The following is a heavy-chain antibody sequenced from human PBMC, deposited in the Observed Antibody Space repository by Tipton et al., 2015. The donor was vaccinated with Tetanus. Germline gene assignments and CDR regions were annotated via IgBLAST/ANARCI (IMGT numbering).Heavy chain of an antibody. CDR2: ISGSGAST. CDR3: AKEVSGVDYGMDV. J-gene: IGHJ6*02. D-gene: IGHD1-26*01. V-gene: IGHV3-23*01. Sequence: SLRLSCAASGFTFSSYVMSWVRQAPGKGLEWVSAISGSGASTYYADSVKGRFTISRDNSKNTLYLQMNSLRAEDTAVYYCAKEVSGVDYGMDVWGQGTTVTVSS. CDR1: GFTFSSYV.